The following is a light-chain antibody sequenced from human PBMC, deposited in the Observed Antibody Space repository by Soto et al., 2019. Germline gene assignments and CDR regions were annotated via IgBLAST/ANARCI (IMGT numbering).Light chain of an antibody. V-gene: IGKV3D-15*01. CDR1: QSVNSN. J-gene: IGKJ1*01. Sequence: ETVMTQSPATLSVSPGERATLSCRASQSVNSNLAWYQQKLGQAPRVLIYRASIRATGIPDRFTGSGSGTEFTLTISSLQSEDFAVYYCQQYNNWRTFGQGTKVDI. CDR2: RAS. CDR3: QQYNNWRT.